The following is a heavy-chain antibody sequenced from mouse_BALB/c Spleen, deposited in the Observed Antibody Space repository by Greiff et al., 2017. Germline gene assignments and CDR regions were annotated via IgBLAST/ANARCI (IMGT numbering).Heavy chain of an antibody. CDR3: ARDDRLYGNYFDY. CDR1: GYSITSGYY. Sequence: EVKLQESGPGLVKPSQSLSLTCSVTGYSITSGYYWNWIRQFPGNKLEWMGYISYDGSNNYNPSLKNRISITRDTSKNQFFLKLNSVTTEDTATYSCARDDRLYGNYFDYWGQGTTLTVSS. J-gene: IGHJ2*01. V-gene: IGHV3-6*02. D-gene: IGHD2-1*01. CDR2: ISYDGSN.